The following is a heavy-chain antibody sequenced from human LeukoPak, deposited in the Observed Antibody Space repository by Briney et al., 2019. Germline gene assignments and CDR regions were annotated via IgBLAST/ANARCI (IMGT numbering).Heavy chain of an antibody. D-gene: IGHD3-10*01. J-gene: IGHJ4*02. CDR3: AKDRDEGFGELLPVVFDY. CDR2: ISGSGGST. V-gene: IGHV3-23*01. Sequence: LTGGSLRLSCAASRFTFGGYGMSWLRQAPGEGLEWVSSISGSGGSTHYADSVKGRFTISRDNSKNALFLQMNSLRAEDTAVYYCAKDRDEGFGELLPVVFDYWGQGTRVTVSS. CDR1: RFTFGGYG.